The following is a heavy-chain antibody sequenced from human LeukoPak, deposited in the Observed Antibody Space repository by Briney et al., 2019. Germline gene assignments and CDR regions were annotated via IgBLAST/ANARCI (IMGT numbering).Heavy chain of an antibody. CDR2: ITGSGDTT. CDR3: AKWGDYDILTGYYVSDF. Sequence: PGGSLRLSCAASGFTFSDYYMSWIRQAPGKGLEWVSAITGSGDTTYYADSVKGRFTISRDNSKNTLYVEMNSLRAEDTAVYYCAKWGDYDILTGYYVSDFWGQGTLVTVSS. J-gene: IGHJ4*02. D-gene: IGHD3-9*01. CDR1: GFTFSDYY. V-gene: IGHV3-23*01.